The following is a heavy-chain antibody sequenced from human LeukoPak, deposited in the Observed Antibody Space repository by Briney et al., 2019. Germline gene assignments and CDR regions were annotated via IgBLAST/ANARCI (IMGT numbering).Heavy chain of an antibody. CDR1: GFTFSSYW. D-gene: IGHD6-13*01. CDR2: IKQGGSEK. CDR3: ARDSAAAWYFDY. V-gene: IGHV3-7*01. Sequence: PGGSLRLSCAASGFTFSSYWMSWVRQAPGKGLEWVANIKQGGSEKYYVDSVKGRFTISRDNSKNTLYLQMNSLRAEDTAVYYCARDSAAAWYFDYWGQGTLVTVSS. J-gene: IGHJ4*02.